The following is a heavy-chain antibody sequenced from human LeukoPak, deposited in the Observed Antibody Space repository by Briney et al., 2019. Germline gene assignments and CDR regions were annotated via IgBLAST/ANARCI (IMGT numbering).Heavy chain of an antibody. CDR3: ARPSITIVGVDPGAFDI. J-gene: IGHJ3*02. D-gene: IGHD3-3*01. Sequence: SVKVSCKASGGTFSSYAISWVRQAPGQGLEWMRRIIPIFGTANYAQKFQGRVTITTDESTSTAYMELSSLRSEDTAVYYCARPSITIVGVDPGAFDIWGQGTMVTVSS. CDR2: IIPIFGTA. CDR1: GGTFSSYA. V-gene: IGHV1-69*05.